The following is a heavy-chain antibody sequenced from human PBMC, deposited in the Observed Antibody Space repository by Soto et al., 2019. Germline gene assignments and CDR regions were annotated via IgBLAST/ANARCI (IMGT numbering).Heavy chain of an antibody. CDR2: IIPIFGTA. V-gene: IGHV1-69*13. Sequence: RASVKVSCKASGGTFSSYAISWVRQAPGQGLEWMGGIIPIFGTANYAQKFQGRVTITADESTSTAYMELSSLRSEDTAVYYCARLGWELPEYYYYYGMDVWGQGTTVTVSS. D-gene: IGHD1-26*01. CDR3: ARLGWELPEYYYYYGMDV. J-gene: IGHJ6*02. CDR1: GGTFSSYA.